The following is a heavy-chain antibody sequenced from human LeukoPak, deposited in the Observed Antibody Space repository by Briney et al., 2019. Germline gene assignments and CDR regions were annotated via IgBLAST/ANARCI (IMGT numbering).Heavy chain of an antibody. CDR2: INHSGST. CDR1: GGSFSGYY. J-gene: IGHJ4*02. D-gene: IGHD3-22*01. CDR3: ARQAYYYDSSGY. V-gene: IGHV4-34*01. Sequence: PSETLSLTCAVYGGSFSGYYWSWIRQPPGKGLEWIGEINHSGSTNYNPSLKSRVTISVDTSKNQFSLKLSSVTAADTAVYYCARQAYYYDSSGYWGQGTLVTVSS.